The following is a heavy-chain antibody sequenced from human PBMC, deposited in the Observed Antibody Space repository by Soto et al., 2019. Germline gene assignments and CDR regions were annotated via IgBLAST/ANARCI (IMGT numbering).Heavy chain of an antibody. CDR2: ISWNSGSI. Sequence: EVQLVESGGGLVQPGRSLRLSCAASGFTFDDYAMHWVRQAPGKGLEWVSGISWNSGSIGYADSVKGRFTISRDNAKNSLYLQMNSLRAEDTALYYCAQSGQAARPSFRFDYWGQGTLVTVSS. D-gene: IGHD6-6*01. V-gene: IGHV3-9*01. J-gene: IGHJ4*02. CDR1: GFTFDDYA. CDR3: AQSGQAARPSFRFDY.